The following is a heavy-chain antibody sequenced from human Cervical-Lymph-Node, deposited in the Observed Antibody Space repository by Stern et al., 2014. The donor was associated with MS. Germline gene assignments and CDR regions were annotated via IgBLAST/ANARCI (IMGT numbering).Heavy chain of an antibody. D-gene: IGHD6-25*01. Sequence: QVQLQESGPGLVKPSETLSLTCTVSGGSVSSYSHHWSWIRPPPGKGLEWIGYVHNSGGTNYNPSLNRPVTLSVDTSKNQFSLRMTSVTNVDTALYYCARGLMPAAGHGMDVWGQGTTVTVSS. CDR3: ARGLMPAAGHGMDV. CDR1: GGSVSSYSHH. J-gene: IGHJ6*02. CDR2: VHNSGGT. V-gene: IGHV4-61*01.